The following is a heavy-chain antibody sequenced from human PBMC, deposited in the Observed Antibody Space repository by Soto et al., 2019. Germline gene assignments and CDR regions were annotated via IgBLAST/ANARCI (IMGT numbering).Heavy chain of an antibody. Sequence: QVQLVQSGAEVKKPGSSVKVSCKASGGTFSSYAISWVRQAPGQGLEWMGGLIPIFGTANYAQKFQGRVTITADESTSTAYRELRSLRSEATAVYYCARVATMTTGWYRDLWGRGTLVTVSS. D-gene: IGHD5-12*01. J-gene: IGHJ2*01. CDR1: GGTFSSYA. CDR3: ARVATMTTGWYRDL. V-gene: IGHV1-69*12. CDR2: LIPIFGTA.